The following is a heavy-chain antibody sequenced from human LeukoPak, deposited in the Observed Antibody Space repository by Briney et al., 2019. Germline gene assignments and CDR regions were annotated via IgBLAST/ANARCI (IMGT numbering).Heavy chain of an antibody. CDR3: AREGEGDYYYDSSGYYPGDC. Sequence: ASVRVSCKASGYTFTSYGISWVRQAPGQGLEWMGWISAYNGNTNYAQKLQGRVTMTTDTSTSTAYMELRSLRSDDTAVYYCAREGEGDYYYDSSGYYPGDCWGQGTLVTVSS. V-gene: IGHV1-18*01. D-gene: IGHD3-22*01. CDR2: ISAYNGNT. J-gene: IGHJ4*02. CDR1: GYTFTSYG.